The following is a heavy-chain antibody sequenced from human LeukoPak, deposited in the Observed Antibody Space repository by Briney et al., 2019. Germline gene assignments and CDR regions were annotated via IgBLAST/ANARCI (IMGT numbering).Heavy chain of an antibody. CDR1: GFTFSSDP. Sequence: GGSLRLSCATPGFTFSSDPMNWVRQAPGKGLEWVSHIRSGGDNIHYADSVRGRFTISRDNAKNSLYLQMNSLRVEDTAVYFCVRDAQFAFDIWGQGTMVTVSS. CDR2: IRSGGDNI. D-gene: IGHD5-24*01. V-gene: IGHV3-48*01. J-gene: IGHJ3*02. CDR3: VRDAQFAFDI.